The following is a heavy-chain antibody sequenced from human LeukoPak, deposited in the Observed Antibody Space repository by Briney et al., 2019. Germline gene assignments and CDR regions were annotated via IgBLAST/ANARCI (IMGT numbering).Heavy chain of an antibody. Sequence: GGSLRLSCAASGFTFSSYAMSWVRQAPGKGLEWVSAISGSGGSTYYADSVKGRFTFSRDNSKDTLYLQMNSLRAEDTAVYYCARDLFDDYSLDYWGQGTLVTVSS. J-gene: IGHJ4*02. CDR2: ISGSGGST. CDR3: ARDLFDDYSLDY. D-gene: IGHD3-16*01. V-gene: IGHV3-23*01. CDR1: GFTFSSYA.